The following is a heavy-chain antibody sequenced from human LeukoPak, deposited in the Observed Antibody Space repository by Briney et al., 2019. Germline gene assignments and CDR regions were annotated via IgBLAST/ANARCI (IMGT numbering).Heavy chain of an antibody. D-gene: IGHD2/OR15-2a*01. CDR2: IRSKTNSYAT. Sequence: PGGSLRLSCAASGFTFSGSAMHWVRQASGKGLEWVGRIRSKTNSYATAYAASVKGRFTISRDDAKNTAYLQMNSLRAEDTAVYYCARASVSLLTNWGQGTLVTVSS. V-gene: IGHV3-73*01. J-gene: IGHJ4*02. CDR1: GFTFSGSA. CDR3: ARASVSLLTN.